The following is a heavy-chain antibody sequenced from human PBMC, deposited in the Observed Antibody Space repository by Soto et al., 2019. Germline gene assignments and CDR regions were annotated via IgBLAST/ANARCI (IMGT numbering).Heavy chain of an antibody. J-gene: IGHJ3*02. CDR1: AFSFGDYA. CDR3: TILEIVVVPGAFDI. Sequence: GGSLRLSCTASAFSFGDYAMRWVRQAPGEGLGWVGFIRSKAYGGTTEYAASGKGRSTISRDDSKSIAYLQMNSLKTEDTAVYYCTILEIVVVPGAFDIWGQGTRVTVS. CDR2: IRSKAYGGTT. V-gene: IGHV3-49*04. D-gene: IGHD3-22*01.